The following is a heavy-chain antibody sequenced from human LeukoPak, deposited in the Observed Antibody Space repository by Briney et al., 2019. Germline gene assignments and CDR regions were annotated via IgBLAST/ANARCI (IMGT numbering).Heavy chain of an antibody. CDR3: AKANMVRGVTLKFDY. Sequence: GGSLRLSCAASGFTFSSYAMSWVRQAPGKGLEWVSAISGSGGSTYYADSVKGRFTISRDNSKNTLYLQMHSLRAEDTAVYYCAKANMVRGVTLKFDYWGQGTLVTVSS. D-gene: IGHD3-10*01. CDR2: ISGSGGST. CDR1: GFTFSSYA. J-gene: IGHJ4*02. V-gene: IGHV3-23*01.